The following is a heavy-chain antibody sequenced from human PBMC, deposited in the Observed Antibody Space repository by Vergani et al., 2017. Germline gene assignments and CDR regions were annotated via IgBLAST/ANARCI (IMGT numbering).Heavy chain of an antibody. J-gene: IGHJ4*02. CDR1: GFTFSSYW. Sequence: EVQLLESGGGLVQPGGSLRLSCAASGFTFSSYWMSWVRQAPGKGLEWVANLKQDGSEKYYVDSVKGRFTISRDNAKNSLYLQMNSLRAEDTAVYYCARDPSWGRYRWYYFDYWGQGTLVTVSS. CDR3: ARDPSWGRYRWYYFDY. D-gene: IGHD3-16*02. CDR2: LKQDGSEK. V-gene: IGHV3-7*01.